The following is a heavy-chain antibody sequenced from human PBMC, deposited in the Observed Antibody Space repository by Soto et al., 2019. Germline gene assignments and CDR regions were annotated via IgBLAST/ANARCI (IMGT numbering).Heavy chain of an antibody. J-gene: IGHJ6*03. CDR2: ISGSGGST. D-gene: IGHD4-17*01. V-gene: IGHV3-23*01. CDR3: ARAATTDDYYYYYYYMDV. CDR1: GFTFSSYA. Sequence: TGGSLRLSCAASGFTFSSYAMSWVRQAPGKGLEWVSAISGSGGSTYYADSVKGRFTISRDNSKNTLYLQMNSLRAEDTAVYYCARAATTDDYYYYYYYMDVWGKGTTVTVSS.